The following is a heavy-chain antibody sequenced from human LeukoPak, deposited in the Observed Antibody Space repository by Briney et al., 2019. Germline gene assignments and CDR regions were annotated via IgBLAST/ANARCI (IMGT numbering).Heavy chain of an antibody. CDR2: IKPDGSEA. Sequence: GGSLRLSCAASGFTFSDTWMNWVRRVPGKGLEWVGNIKPDGSEAYYVDSVEGRFTISRDNVRDSLHLQMNSLRVDDTAVYYCARPGVAGGAFDVWGRGTGVTVSS. D-gene: IGHD1-26*01. V-gene: IGHV3-7*01. J-gene: IGHJ3*01. CDR1: GFTFSDTW. CDR3: ARPGVAGGAFDV.